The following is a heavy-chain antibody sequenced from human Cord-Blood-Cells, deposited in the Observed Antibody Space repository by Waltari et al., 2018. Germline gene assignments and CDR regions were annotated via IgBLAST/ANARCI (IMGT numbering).Heavy chain of an antibody. CDR1: GGTFSSYA. Sequence: QVQLVQSGAEVKKPGSSVKVSCKASGGTFSSYAISWVRQAPGQGLEWMGGIIPIFGTANYAQKFQGRVTITADESTSTAYMELSSLRSEDTAVYYCARAFENCSSTSCYKYYFDYWGQGTLVTVSS. J-gene: IGHJ4*02. CDR2: IIPIFGTA. V-gene: IGHV1-69*01. D-gene: IGHD2-2*02. CDR3: ARAFENCSSTSCYKYYFDY.